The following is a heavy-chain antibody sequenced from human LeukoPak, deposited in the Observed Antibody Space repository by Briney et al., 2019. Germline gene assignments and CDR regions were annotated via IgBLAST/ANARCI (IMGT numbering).Heavy chain of an antibody. V-gene: IGHV1-2*02. CDR2: INPNSGGT. Sequence: ASVKVSCKASGYTFTGYYMHWVRQAPGQGLEWMGWINPNSGGTNYAQKFQGRVTMTRDTSISTAYMELSRLRSDDTAVYYCARQKLELGSYYYYYMDVWGKGTTVTVSS. CDR3: ARQKLELGSYYYYYMDV. J-gene: IGHJ6*03. CDR1: GYTFTGYY. D-gene: IGHD1-7*01.